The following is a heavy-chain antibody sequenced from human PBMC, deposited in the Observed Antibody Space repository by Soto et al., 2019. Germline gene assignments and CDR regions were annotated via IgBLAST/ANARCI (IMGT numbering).Heavy chain of an antibody. D-gene: IGHD1-26*01. CDR2: IIPIFGTA. CDR1: GYTFTNFG. J-gene: IGHJ6*02. CDR3: ARDYYPGSSGPPLYGMDV. Sequence: SVKVSCKASGYTFTNFGVTWVRRAPGQGLEWMGGIIPIFGTANYAQKFQGRVTITADESTSTAYMELSSLRSEDTAVYYCARDYYPGSSGPPLYGMDVGG. V-gene: IGHV1-69*13.